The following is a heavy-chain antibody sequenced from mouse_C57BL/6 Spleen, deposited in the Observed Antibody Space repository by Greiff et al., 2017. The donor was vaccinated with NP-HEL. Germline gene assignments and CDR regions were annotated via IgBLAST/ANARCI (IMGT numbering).Heavy chain of an antibody. J-gene: IGHJ2*01. Sequence: QVQLQQPGAELVMPGASVKLSCKASGYTFTSYWMHWVKQRPGQGLEWIGEIDPSDSYTNYNQKFKGKSTLTVDKSSSTAYMQLSSLTSEDSAVYYRARWDYGSSFYYFDYWGQGTTLTVSS. V-gene: IGHV1-69*01. CDR1: GYTFTSYW. CDR3: ARWDYGSSFYYFDY. D-gene: IGHD1-1*01. CDR2: IDPSDSYT.